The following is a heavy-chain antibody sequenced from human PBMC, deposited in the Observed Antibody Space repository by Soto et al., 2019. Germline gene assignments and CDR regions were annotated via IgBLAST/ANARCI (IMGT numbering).Heavy chain of an antibody. CDR2: IYYSGST. D-gene: IGHD1-1*01. CDR3: ARVGIQAFDY. V-gene: IGHV4-59*08. Sequence: SETLSLTCTVSGGSISSYYWSWIRQPPGKGLEWIGYIYYSGSTYYNPSLKIRVTISVDTSKNQFSLKLSSVTAADTAVYYCARVGIQAFDYWGQGTLVTVSS. J-gene: IGHJ4*02. CDR1: GGSISSYY.